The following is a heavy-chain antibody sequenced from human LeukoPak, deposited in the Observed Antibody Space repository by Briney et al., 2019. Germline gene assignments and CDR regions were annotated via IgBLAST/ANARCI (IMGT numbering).Heavy chain of an antibody. V-gene: IGHV3-7*01. CDR2: IKQDGSEK. D-gene: IGHD3-16*02. J-gene: IGHJ3*02. CDR1: GFTFSSYW. Sequence: GGSLRLSCAASGFTFSSYWMSWVRQAPGKGLEWVANIKQDGSEKYYVDSVKGRFTISRDNSKNSLYLQMNSLRAEDTAVYYCARDNPDYDYIWGSYRGGDAFDIWGQGTMVTVSS. CDR3: ARDNPDYDYIWGSYRGGDAFDI.